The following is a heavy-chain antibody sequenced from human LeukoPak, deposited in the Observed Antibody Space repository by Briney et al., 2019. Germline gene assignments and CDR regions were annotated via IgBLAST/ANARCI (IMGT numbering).Heavy chain of an antibody. CDR2: IKQDGSEK. V-gene: IGHV3-7*01. J-gene: IGHJ6*02. D-gene: IGHD2-15*01. Sequence: PGGSLRLSCAVSGFTTYAMTWVRQAPGKGLEWVANIKQDGSEKYYVDSVKGRLTISRDNAKSLLYLQMKSLRAEDTAVYYCVREGSCSGGSCYDYFYGMDVWGQGTTVTVSS. CDR3: VREGSCSGGSCYDYFYGMDV. CDR1: GFTTYA.